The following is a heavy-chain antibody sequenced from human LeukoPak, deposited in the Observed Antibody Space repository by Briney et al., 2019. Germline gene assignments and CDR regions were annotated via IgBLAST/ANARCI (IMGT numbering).Heavy chain of an antibody. Sequence: PSETLSLTCAVYGGSFSGYYWSWIRQPPGKGLEWIGEINHSGSTNYNPSLKSRVTISVDTSKNQFSLKLSSVTAADTAVYSCARGREVRGGFAYWGQGTLPTVPS. J-gene: IGHJ4*02. CDR3: ARGREVRGGFAY. CDR1: GGSFSGYY. CDR2: INHSGST. D-gene: IGHD3-10*01. V-gene: IGHV4-34*01.